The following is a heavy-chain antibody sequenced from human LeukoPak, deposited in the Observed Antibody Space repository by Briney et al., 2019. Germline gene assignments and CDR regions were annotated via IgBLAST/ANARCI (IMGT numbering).Heavy chain of an antibody. CDR2: INPNSGGT. Sequence: ASVKVSCKASGYTFTGYYMHWVRQAPGQGLEWMGWINPNSGGTNYAQRFHGRVTMTSDTSINTAYMELSRLTSDDTAVYYCARGKWQGFYFDYWGQETLVTVSS. CDR3: ARGKWQGFYFDY. V-gene: IGHV1-2*02. J-gene: IGHJ4*02. D-gene: IGHD5-12*01. CDR1: GYTFTGYY.